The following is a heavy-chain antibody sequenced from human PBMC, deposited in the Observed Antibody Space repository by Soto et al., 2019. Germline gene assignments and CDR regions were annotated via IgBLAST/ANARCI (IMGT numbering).Heavy chain of an antibody. V-gene: IGHV1-69*04. CDR1: GGTFSSYT. CDR2: IIPILGIA. D-gene: IGHD5-12*01. Sequence: ASVKVSCKASGGTFSSYTISWVRQAPGQGLEWMGRIIPILGIANYAQKFQGRVTITADKSTSTAYMELSSLRSEDTAVYYCARDMVATGVDYWGQGTLVTVSS. CDR3: ARDMVATGVDY. J-gene: IGHJ4*02.